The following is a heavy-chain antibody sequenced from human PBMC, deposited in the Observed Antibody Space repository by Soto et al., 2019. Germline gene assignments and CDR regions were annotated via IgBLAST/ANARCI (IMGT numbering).Heavy chain of an antibody. J-gene: IGHJ6*02. V-gene: IGHV4-4*07. D-gene: IGHD3-10*01. Sequence: LSLTCTVSGGSISSYYWSWIRQPAGKGLEWIGRIYTSGSTNYNPSLKSRVTMSVDTSKNQFSLKLSSVTAADTAVYYCARGPPAPLWLGGYWRYGMDVWGQGTTVTVSS. CDR3: ARGPPAPLWLGGYWRYGMDV. CDR1: GGSISSYY. CDR2: IYTSGST.